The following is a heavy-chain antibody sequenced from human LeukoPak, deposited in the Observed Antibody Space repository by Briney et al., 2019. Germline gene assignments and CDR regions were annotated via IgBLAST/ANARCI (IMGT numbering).Heavy chain of an antibody. J-gene: IGHJ4*02. D-gene: IGHD5-24*01. CDR2: LYHTGST. V-gene: IGHV4-39*01. Sequence: PSETLSLTCTVSGGSISTSSYYWGWIRQPPGKGLEWIGSLYHTGSTYYNPSLKSRVNISVDTSKNQFSLKLNSVTAADTAVYYCARQADFALVEMATIMFDYWGQGTLVTVS. CDR1: GGSISTSSYY. CDR3: ARQADFALVEMATIMFDY.